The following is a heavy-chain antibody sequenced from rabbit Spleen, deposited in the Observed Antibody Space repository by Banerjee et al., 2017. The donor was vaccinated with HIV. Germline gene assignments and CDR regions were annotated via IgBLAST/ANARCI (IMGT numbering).Heavy chain of an antibody. V-gene: IGHV1S45*01. J-gene: IGHJ6*01. CDR1: GVSFSGDSY. CDR3: ARDTGSSFSSYGMDL. D-gene: IGHD8-1*01. Sequence: QEQLAESGGGLVQPEGSLTLTCIASGVSFSGDSYICWVRQAPGKGLEWIACIDTGSSGFTYFASWAKGRFTISKTSSTTVTLQMTSLTVADTATYFCARDTGSSFSSYGMDLWGQGTLVTVS. CDR2: IDTGSSGFT.